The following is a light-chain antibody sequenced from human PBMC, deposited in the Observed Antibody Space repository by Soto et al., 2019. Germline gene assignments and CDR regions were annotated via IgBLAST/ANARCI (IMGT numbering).Light chain of an antibody. CDR2: AAS. J-gene: IGKJ1*01. V-gene: IGKV1-6*01. Sequence: IQMTQSPSSLSASVGDSVTITCRASRDVGSDVSWYQQKPGQAPKLLIYAASNLYTGVPSRFSGSRSGTEFTLTISSLQPEDFASYYCLQDYGDSWTFGQGT. CDR1: RDVGSD. CDR3: LQDYGDSWT.